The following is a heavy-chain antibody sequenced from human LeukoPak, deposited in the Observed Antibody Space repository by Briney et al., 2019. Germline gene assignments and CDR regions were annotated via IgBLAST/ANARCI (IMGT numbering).Heavy chain of an antibody. J-gene: IGHJ6*02. CDR2: IKQDGSEK. Sequence: GGSLRLSCAASGFTFSSYWMSWVRQAPGKGLEWVANIKQDGSEKYYVDSVKGRFTISRDNAKNSLYLQMNSLRAEDTAVYYCASFGSGSYYKPYYYGMDVWGQGTTVTVSS. V-gene: IGHV3-7*01. D-gene: IGHD3-10*01. CDR1: GFTFSSYW. CDR3: ASFGSGSYYKPYYYGMDV.